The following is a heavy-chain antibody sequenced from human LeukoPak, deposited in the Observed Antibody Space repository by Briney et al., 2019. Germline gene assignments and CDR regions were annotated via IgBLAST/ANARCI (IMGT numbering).Heavy chain of an antibody. D-gene: IGHD5-12*01. CDR3: ARDWDSGYDTYYFDY. CDR2: ISSSGSTK. CDR1: GFTFRTYE. J-gene: IGHJ4*02. V-gene: IGHV3-48*03. Sequence: GGSLRLSCAASGFTFRTYEMNWVRQAPGMGLEWVSYISSSGSTKYYADSVKGRSTISRDNAKNSLFLQMNSLRAEDTAVYYCARDWDSGYDTYYFDYWGQGTLVTVSS.